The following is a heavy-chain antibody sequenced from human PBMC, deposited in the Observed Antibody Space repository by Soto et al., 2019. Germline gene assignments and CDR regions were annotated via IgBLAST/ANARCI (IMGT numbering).Heavy chain of an antibody. CDR3: AKGSSSWYVHRFDP. V-gene: IGHV3-23*01. J-gene: IGHJ5*02. D-gene: IGHD6-13*01. CDR1: GFTFSSYA. CDR2: ISGSGGST. Sequence: GGSLRLSGAASGFTFSSYAMSWVRQAPGKGLEWVSAISGSGGSTYYADSVKGRFTISRDNSKNTLYLQMNSLRAEDTAVYYCAKGSSSWYVHRFDPWGQGTLVTVSS.